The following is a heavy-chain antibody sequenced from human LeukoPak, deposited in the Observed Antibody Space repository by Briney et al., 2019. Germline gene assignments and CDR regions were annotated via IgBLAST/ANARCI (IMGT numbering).Heavy chain of an antibody. Sequence: PSETLSLTCTVSGGSISSSSYYWGWIRQPPGKGLKWIGSIYYSGSTYYNPSLKSRVTISVDTSKNQFSLKLSSVTAADTAVYYCASSRGLRGDYWGQGTLVTVSS. D-gene: IGHD5-12*01. CDR1: GGSISSSSYY. V-gene: IGHV4-39*01. CDR2: IYYSGST. J-gene: IGHJ4*02. CDR3: ASSRGLRGDY.